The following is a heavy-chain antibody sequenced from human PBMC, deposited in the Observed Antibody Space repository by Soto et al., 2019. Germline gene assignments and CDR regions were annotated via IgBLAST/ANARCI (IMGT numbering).Heavy chain of an antibody. J-gene: IGHJ4*02. V-gene: IGHV4-31*03. CDR2: IYYSAYSGTT. CDR1: GGSINSCGFY. Sequence: SETLSLTCTVSGGSINSCGFYWTWIRHHPGKGLEWIGNIYYSAYSGTTYYNPSLKSRITISADTSKNQFSLRLSSVTAADTAVYYCARGHGNLDYWGQGTLVTVSS. CDR3: ARGHGNLDY.